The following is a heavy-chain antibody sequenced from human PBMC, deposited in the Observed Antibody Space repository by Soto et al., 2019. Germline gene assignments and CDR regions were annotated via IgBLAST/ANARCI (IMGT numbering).Heavy chain of an antibody. CDR1: GFTFSSYG. Sequence: QVQLVESGGGVVQPGRSLRLSCAASGFTFSSYGMHWVRQAPGKGLEWVAVIYYDGSNKYYADSVKGRFTISRDNSKNTLYLQMNSLRAEDTAVFYCARAQYSSSWYPFDYWGQGTLLTVSS. CDR3: ARAQYSSSWYPFDY. D-gene: IGHD6-13*01. V-gene: IGHV3-33*01. CDR2: IYYDGSNK. J-gene: IGHJ4*02.